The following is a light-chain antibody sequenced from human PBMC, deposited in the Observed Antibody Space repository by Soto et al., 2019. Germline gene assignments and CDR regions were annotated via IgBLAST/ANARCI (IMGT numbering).Light chain of an antibody. CDR3: AALDDSLNGYV. J-gene: IGLJ1*01. V-gene: IGLV1-44*01. CDR1: SSSIGSNT. CDR2: SNN. Sequence: QSVLTQPPSASGTPGQRVTISCSGSSSSIGSNTVNWYQQIPGTAPKLLLYSNNQRPSGVPDRFSGSKSGTSASLAISGLQSEDEADYYCAALDDSLNGYVFGIGTKLTVL.